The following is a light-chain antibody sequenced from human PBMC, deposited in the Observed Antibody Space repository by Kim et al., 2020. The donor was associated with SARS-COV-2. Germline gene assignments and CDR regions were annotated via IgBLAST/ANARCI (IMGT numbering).Light chain of an antibody. Sequence: QPASVSGSPGQSVTISCSRTSSDVGAYNYVSWYRQYPGKAPKLLIFDVSDRPSGVSNRFSGSKSANTASLTISGLQAEDEADYYCSSYTDTSTLVFGTGTKFTVL. J-gene: IGLJ1*01. CDR3: SSYTDTSTLV. V-gene: IGLV2-14*03. CDR2: DVS. CDR1: SSDVGAYNY.